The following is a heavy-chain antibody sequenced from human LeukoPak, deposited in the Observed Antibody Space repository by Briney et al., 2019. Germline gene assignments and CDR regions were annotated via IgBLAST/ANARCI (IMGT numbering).Heavy chain of an antibody. V-gene: IGHV1-2*02. CDR1: GYTFTGYY. D-gene: IGHD3-10*01. J-gene: IGHJ4*02. CDR2: INPNSGGT. CDR3: AKPREDYYGSGSYYFDY. Sequence: ASVKVSCKASGYTFTGYYMHWVRQAPGQGLEWMGWINPNSGGTNYAQKFQGRVTMTRDTSISTAYMELSRLRSDDTAVYYCAKPREDYYGSGSYYFDYWGQGTLVTVSS.